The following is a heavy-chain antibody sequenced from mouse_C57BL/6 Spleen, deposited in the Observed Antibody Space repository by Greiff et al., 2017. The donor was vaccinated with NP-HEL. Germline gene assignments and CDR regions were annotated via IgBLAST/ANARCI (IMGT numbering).Heavy chain of an antibody. D-gene: IGHD2-3*01. CDR3: ARIYDGSDV. CDR2: IDPSDSYT. J-gene: IGHJ1*03. V-gene: IGHV1-50*01. CDR1: GYTFTSYW. Sequence: VQLQQPGAELVKPGASVKLSCKASGYTFTSYWMQWLKQRPGQGLEWIGEIDPSDSYTNYNQKFKGKATLTVDTSSSTAYMQLSSLTSEDSAVYYCARIYDGSDVWGTGTTVTVSS.